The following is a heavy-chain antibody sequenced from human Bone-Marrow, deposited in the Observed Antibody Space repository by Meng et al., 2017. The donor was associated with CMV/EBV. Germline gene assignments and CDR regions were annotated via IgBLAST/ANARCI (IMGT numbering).Heavy chain of an antibody. CDR1: GFTFSSYG. CDR3: ARGFYCSSTSCYRYFDY. CDR2: ISSSGSTI. V-gene: IGHV3-48*04. Sequence: ETLSLTCAASGFTFSSYGMYWVRQAPGKGLEWVSYISSSGSTIYYADSVKGRFTISRDNAKNSLYLQMNSLRAEDTAVYYCARGFYCSSTSCYRYFDYWGQGTLVT. J-gene: IGHJ4*02. D-gene: IGHD2-2*01.